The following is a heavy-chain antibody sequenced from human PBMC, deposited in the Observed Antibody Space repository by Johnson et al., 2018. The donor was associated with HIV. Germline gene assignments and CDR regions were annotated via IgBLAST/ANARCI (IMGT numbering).Heavy chain of an antibody. D-gene: IGHD3-10*01. CDR1: GFTFSSYA. CDR2: ISYDGSNK. CDR3: ARRVGVFRSSHGAFDI. J-gene: IGHJ3*02. V-gene: IGHV3-30-3*01. Sequence: QVQLVESGGGLVQPGGSLRLSCTASGFTFSSYAMHWVRQAPGKGLEWVAVISYDGSNKYYADSVKGRFTISRDNSKNTLYLQMNSLRADETAMYYCARRVGVFRSSHGAFDIWGQGTMVAVSS.